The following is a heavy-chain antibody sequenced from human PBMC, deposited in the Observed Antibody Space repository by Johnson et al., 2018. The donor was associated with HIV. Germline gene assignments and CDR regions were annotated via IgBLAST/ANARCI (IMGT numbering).Heavy chain of an antibody. V-gene: IGHV3-30*02. Sequence: QVQLVESGGGVVQPGGSLRLSCAASGFTFSSYGMHWVRQAPGKGLEWVAFIRYDGSNKYYADSVKGRFTISRDNSKNTLYLQMNSLRAGDTAVYYCAREGMYSSYQGSFDIWGQGTTVTVSS. CDR2: IRYDGSNK. D-gene: IGHD6-6*01. CDR3: AREGMYSSYQGSFDI. CDR1: GFTFSSYG. J-gene: IGHJ3*02.